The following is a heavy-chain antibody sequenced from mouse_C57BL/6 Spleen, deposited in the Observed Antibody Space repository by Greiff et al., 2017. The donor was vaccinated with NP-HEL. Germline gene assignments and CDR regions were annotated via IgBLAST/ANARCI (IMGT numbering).Heavy chain of an antibody. CDR1: GYTFTSYT. CDR3: ARKGTAQATFFDY. CDR2: INPSSGYT. Sequence: QVQLKESGAELARPGASVKMSCKASGYTFTSYTMHWVKQRPGQGLEWIGYINPSSGYTKYNQKFKDKATLTADKSSSTAYMQLSSLTSEDSAVYYCARKGTAQATFFDYWGQGTTLTVSS. J-gene: IGHJ2*01. V-gene: IGHV1-4*01. D-gene: IGHD3-2*02.